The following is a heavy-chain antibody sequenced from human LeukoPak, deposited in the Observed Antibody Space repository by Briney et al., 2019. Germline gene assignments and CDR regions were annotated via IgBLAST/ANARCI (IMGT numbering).Heavy chain of an antibody. J-gene: IGHJ4*02. V-gene: IGHV3-9*03. CDR2: ISWNSGSI. Sequence: GGSLRLSCAASGFTFDDYAMHWVRQAPGKGLEWVSGISWNSGSIGYADSVKGRFTISRDNAKNSLYLQMNSLRAEDMALYYCAKGADPYGSGSYDYWGQGTLVTVSS. CDR3: AKGADPYGSGSYDY. D-gene: IGHD1-26*01. CDR1: GFTFDDYA.